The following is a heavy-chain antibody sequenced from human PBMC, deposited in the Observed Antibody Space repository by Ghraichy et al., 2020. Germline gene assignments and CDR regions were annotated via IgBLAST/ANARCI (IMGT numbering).Heavy chain of an antibody. V-gene: IGHV3-23*01. CDR1: GFTFSSYV. CDR2: ISGSGGST. D-gene: IGHD3-10*01. Sequence: GGSLRLSCAASGFTFSSYVMSWVRQAPGKGLEWVSAISGSGGSTHCADSVKGRFTISRDNSKNTLYLQMNSLRAEDTAVYYCAKGRTNVLLWFGELWGQGTLVTVSS. J-gene: IGHJ4*02. CDR3: AKGRTNVLLWFGEL.